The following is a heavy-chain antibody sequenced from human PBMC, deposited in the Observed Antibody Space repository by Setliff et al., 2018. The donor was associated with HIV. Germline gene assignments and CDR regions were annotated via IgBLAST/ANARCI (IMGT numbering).Heavy chain of an antibody. CDR1: GYSFTSYW. CDR3: AKWGSATPYFDD. CDR2: IYPRDSDI. V-gene: IGHV5-51*01. D-gene: IGHD6-25*01. Sequence: GESLKISCQGSGYSFTSYWIGWVRQMPGKGLEWMGSIYPRDSDIKHSPSFQGQVTISADKSVNTAYLQWSSLKASDTAMYYCAKWGSATPYFDDWGQGTLVTVSS. J-gene: IGHJ4*02.